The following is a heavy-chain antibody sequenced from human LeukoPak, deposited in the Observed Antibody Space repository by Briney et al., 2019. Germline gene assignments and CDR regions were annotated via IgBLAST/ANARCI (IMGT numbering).Heavy chain of an antibody. CDR3: AGTEYCTNGVCYTLWYFDL. CDR2: IYYSGST. D-gene: IGHD2-8*01. Sequence: PSETLSLTCTVSGGSISSSSYYWGWIRQPPGKGLEWIGSIYYSGSTYYNPSLKSRVTISVDTSKDQFSLKLSSVTAADTAVYYCAGTEYCTNGVCYTLWYFDLWGRGTLVTVSS. CDR1: GGSISSSSYY. J-gene: IGHJ2*01. V-gene: IGHV4-39*01.